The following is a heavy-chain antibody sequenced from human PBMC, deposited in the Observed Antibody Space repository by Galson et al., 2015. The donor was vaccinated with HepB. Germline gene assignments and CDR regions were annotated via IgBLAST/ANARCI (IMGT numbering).Heavy chain of an antibody. CDR1: EFTFNNYW. D-gene: IGHD6-19*01. Sequence: SLRLSCAVSEFTFNNYWMSWVRQAPEKGLEWVANIKHDGIEKYYADFVKGRFTIFRDNAKNSLYLQMNSLRAEDTAVYYCARWYGNGRAGGFDYWGQGTLVTVSS. J-gene: IGHJ4*02. CDR2: IKHDGIEK. V-gene: IGHV3-7*01. CDR3: ARWYGNGRAGGFDY.